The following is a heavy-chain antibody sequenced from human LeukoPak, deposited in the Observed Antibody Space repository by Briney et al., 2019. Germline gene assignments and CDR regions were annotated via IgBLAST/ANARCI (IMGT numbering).Heavy chain of an antibody. D-gene: IGHD2-8*01. J-gene: IGHJ3*02. CDR1: GFTFSNYA. V-gene: IGHV3-23*01. CDR3: ATGVAFDI. Sequence: GGSLRLSCAASGFTFSNYAMSWVRQAPGKGLEWVSTISGSGVSTYYADSVKGRFTISRDNSKNTLYLQMNSLRAEDTAVYYCATGVAFDIWGQGTMVTVSS. CDR2: ISGSGVST.